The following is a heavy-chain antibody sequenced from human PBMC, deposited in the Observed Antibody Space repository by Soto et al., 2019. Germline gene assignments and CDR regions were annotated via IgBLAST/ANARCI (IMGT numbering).Heavy chain of an antibody. V-gene: IGHV4-59*01. J-gene: IGHJ5*02. CDR3: ARVVDFWSGYLFPWFDP. CDR1: GGSISRYY. CDR2: IYYSGST. D-gene: IGHD3-3*01. Sequence: SETLSLTCTVSGGSISRYYWSWIRQPPGKGLECIGYIYYSGSTKYNPSLKSRVTISVDTSKNQFSLKLSSVTAADTAVYFCARVVDFWSGYLFPWFDPWGQGTLVTVSS.